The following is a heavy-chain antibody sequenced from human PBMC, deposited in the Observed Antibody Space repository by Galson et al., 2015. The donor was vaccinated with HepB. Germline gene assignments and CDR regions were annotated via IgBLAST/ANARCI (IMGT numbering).Heavy chain of an antibody. V-gene: IGHV3-53*01. Sequence: SLRLSCAASGHTVSSEYMSWVRQAPGKGLQWVSAIYADGRTYYGNSVKGRFTISRDNSKNMVYLQMNSLRAEDTAMYYCARDMIEDSVGWFDFDYWGQGTLVTVSS. CDR2: IYADGRT. CDR3: ARDMIEDSVGWFDFDY. CDR1: GHTVSSEY. J-gene: IGHJ4*02. D-gene: IGHD6-19*01.